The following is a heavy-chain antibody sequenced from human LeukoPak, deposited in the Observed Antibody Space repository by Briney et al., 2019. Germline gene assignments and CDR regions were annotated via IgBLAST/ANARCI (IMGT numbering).Heavy chain of an antibody. V-gene: IGHV4-59*08. CDR3: ATSSFPRFYAMDV. CDR1: GGSISSYY. J-gene: IGHJ6*02. CDR2: IYYSGST. D-gene: IGHD3-16*01. Sequence: SETLSLTCTVSGGSISSYYWSWIRQPPGKGLEWIGYIYYSGSTNYNPSLKSQITISVDTSKNQFSLKLSSVTAADTAVYYCATSSFPRFYAMDVWGQGTTVTVSS.